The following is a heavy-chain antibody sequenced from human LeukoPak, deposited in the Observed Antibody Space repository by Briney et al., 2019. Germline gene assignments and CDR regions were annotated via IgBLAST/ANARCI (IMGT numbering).Heavy chain of an antibody. V-gene: IGHV3-66*01. J-gene: IGHJ4*02. CDR1: EFAVSSNY. Sequence: GGSLRLSCAASEFAVSSNYMSWVRQSPGKGLEWVSIFATGGGTHYADSVKGRFTISRDNSRNTLFLQMNSLRAEDTAVYYCASGNSYGYGDYWGQGTLVTVSS. CDR2: FATGGGT. D-gene: IGHD5-18*01. CDR3: ASGNSYGYGDY.